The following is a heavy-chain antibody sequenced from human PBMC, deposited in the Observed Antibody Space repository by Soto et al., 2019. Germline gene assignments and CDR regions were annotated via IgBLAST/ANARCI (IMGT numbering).Heavy chain of an antibody. V-gene: IGHV3-33*01. J-gene: IGHJ6*02. CDR1: GFTFSSYG. CDR2: IWYDGSNK. CDR3: ARDIADIVLMVYAIQQDYYYGMDV. D-gene: IGHD2-8*01. Sequence: PGWSLRLCCAASGFTFSSYGMHWVRQAPGKGLEWVAVIWYDGSNKYYADSVKGRFTISRDNSKNTLYLQMNSLRAEDTAVYYCARDIADIVLMVYAIQQDYYYGMDVWGQGTTVTVSS.